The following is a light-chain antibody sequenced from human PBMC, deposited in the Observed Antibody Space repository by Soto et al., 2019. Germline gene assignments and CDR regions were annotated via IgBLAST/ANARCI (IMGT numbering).Light chain of an antibody. CDR2: DVS. J-gene: IGLJ1*01. CDR1: SSDVGGYNY. Sequence: HSVLTQAASVSGSPGQSITISCTRTSSDVGGYNYVSWYQQHPGKAPKLMIYDVSDRPSGVSNRFSGSKSGNTASLTISGLQSEDEADYYCSSYTSSRTYVFGTGTKVTVL. V-gene: IGLV2-14*01. CDR3: SSYTSSRTYV.